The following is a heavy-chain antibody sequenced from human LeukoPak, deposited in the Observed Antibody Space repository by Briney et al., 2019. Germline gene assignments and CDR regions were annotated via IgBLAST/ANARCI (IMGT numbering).Heavy chain of an antibody. D-gene: IGHD3-22*01. V-gene: IGHV4-38-2*02. CDR1: GYSISSGYY. J-gene: IGHJ6*03. CDR2: IYHSGST. Sequence: SETLSLTCTVSGYSISSGYYWGWIRQPPGKGLEWIGSIYHSGSTYYNPSLKSRVTISVDTSKNQFSLKLSSVTAADTAVYYCARDLSGHNYYYYYYYMDVWGKGTTVTVSS. CDR3: ARDLSGHNYYYYYYYMDV.